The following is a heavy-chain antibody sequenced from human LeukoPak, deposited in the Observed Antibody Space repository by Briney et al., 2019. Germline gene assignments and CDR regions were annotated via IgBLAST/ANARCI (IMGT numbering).Heavy chain of an antibody. V-gene: IGHV3-48*03. CDR1: GFTFSSYE. D-gene: IGHD3-22*01. Sequence: GGSLRLSCAASGFTFSSYEMNWVRQAPGKGLEWVSYISSSGSTIYYADSVKGRFTISRDNAKNSLYLQMNSLRAEDTAVYYCARAPHDITMIVVADIYFDYWRQGTLVTVSS. CDR3: ARAPHDITMIVVADIYFDY. J-gene: IGHJ4*02. CDR2: ISSSGSTI.